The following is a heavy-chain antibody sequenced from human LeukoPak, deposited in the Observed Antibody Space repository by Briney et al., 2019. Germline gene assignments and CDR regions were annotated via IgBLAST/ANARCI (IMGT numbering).Heavy chain of an antibody. CDR2: ITGSGGIT. D-gene: IGHD3-9*01. CDR3: AKWGDYDVLTGYYDPDY. Sequence: GGSLRLSCVASGFTFSNYAMSWVRQAPGKGLEWVSAITGSGGITYYADSVKGRFAISRDNSRNTLYLQMNSLRAEDTAVYYCAKWGDYDVLTGYYDPDYWGQGTLVTVSS. CDR1: GFTFSNYA. J-gene: IGHJ4*02. V-gene: IGHV3-23*01.